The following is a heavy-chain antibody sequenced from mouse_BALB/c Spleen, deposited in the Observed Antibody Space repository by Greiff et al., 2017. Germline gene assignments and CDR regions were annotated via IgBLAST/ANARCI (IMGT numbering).Heavy chain of an antibody. D-gene: IGHD1-1*02. J-gene: IGHJ4*01. V-gene: IGHV1-63*02. CDR1: GYTFTNYW. CDR3: ARRWYAMDY. Sequence: QVQLKQSGAELVRPGTSVKISCKASGYTFTNYWLGWVKQRPGHGLEWIGDIYPGGGYTNYNEKFKGKATLTADTSSSTAYMQLSSLTSEDSAVYFCARRWYAMDYWGQGTSVTVSS. CDR2: IYPGGGYT.